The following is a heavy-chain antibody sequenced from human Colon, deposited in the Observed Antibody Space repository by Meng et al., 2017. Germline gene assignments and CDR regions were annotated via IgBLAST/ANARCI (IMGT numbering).Heavy chain of an antibody. Sequence: QVQLQESGPGLLKPSQTLSLTRTVSGDSVSSGGHYWSWIRPHPGKGLEWFGYIYYSGSTYHNPSLKSRLTISVDTSKNQFSLKLRSVTAADTAVYYCARGAAAGYYFDYWGQGTLVTVSS. CDR2: IYYSGST. CDR1: GDSVSSGGHY. J-gene: IGHJ4*02. D-gene: IGHD6-13*01. V-gene: IGHV4-31*03. CDR3: ARGAAAGYYFDY.